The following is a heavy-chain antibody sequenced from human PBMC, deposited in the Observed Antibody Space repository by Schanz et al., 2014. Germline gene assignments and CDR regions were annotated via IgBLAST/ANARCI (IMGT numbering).Heavy chain of an antibody. D-gene: IGHD6-13*01. CDR2: ISSGSSYA. J-gene: IGHJ6*02. CDR1: GFTVSSYS. CDR3: ARVRRRIATPSTPSFRNYYYYAMDV. Sequence: AQLMESGGGVVQPGTSLILSCSVSGFTVSSYSMNWVRQAPGKGLEWVSDISSGSSYANYADSVKGRFTVSRDNARNSLYLHMNTLGAEDTSVYFCARVRRRIATPSTPSFRNYYYYAMDVWGQGTTVTVSS. V-gene: IGHV3-21*05.